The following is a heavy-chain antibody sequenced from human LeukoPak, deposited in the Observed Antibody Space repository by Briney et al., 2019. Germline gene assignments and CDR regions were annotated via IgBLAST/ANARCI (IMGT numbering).Heavy chain of an antibody. CDR2: ISSSSSTI. D-gene: IGHD5-12*01. CDR3: ATDQFIGATIGGFDY. J-gene: IGHJ4*02. CDR1: GFTFSSYS. Sequence: PGGSLRLSCAASGFTFSSYSMNWVRQAPGKGLEWVSYISSSSSTIYYADSVKGRFTISRDNAKNSLNLQMNSLRAEDTAVYYCATDQFIGATIGGFDYWGQGTLVTVSS. V-gene: IGHV3-48*04.